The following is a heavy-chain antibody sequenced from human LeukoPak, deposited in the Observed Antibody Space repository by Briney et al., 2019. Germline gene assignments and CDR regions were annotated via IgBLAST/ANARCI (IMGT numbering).Heavy chain of an antibody. Sequence: SENLSLTCTVSGGSISSYYWSWIRQPPGKGLEWIGYIYYSGSTNYNPSLKSRVTISVDTSKNQFSLKLTSVTAADTAVYYCARTTEGGYTYGCFYYYYMDVWGKGTTVTISS. D-gene: IGHD5-18*01. CDR3: ARTTEGGYTYGCFYYYYMDV. J-gene: IGHJ6*03. V-gene: IGHV4-59*01. CDR1: GGSISSYY. CDR2: IYYSGST.